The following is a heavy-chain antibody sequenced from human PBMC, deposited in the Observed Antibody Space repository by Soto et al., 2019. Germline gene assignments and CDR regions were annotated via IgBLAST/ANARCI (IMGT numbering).Heavy chain of an antibody. CDR2: ISAYNGNT. V-gene: IGHV1-18*01. J-gene: IGHJ5*02. CDR1: GYTFTSYG. Sequence: ASVKVSCKASGYTFTSYGISWVRQAPGQGLEWMGWISAYNGNTNYAQKLQGRVTMTTDTSTSTAYMELRSLRSDDTAVYYCERDGIVGATTVNWFDPWGQGTLVTVSS. D-gene: IGHD1-26*01. CDR3: ERDGIVGATTVNWFDP.